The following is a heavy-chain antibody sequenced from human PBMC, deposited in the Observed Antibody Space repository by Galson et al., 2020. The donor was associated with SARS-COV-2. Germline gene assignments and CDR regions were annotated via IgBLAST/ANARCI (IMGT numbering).Heavy chain of an antibody. CDR3: ARGGGNSEMYGMDV. Sequence: GGSLRLSCAASGFTFSSYAMSWVRQAPGKGLEWVSAISGSGGSTYYADSVKGRFTISRDNSKNTLYLQMNSLRAEDTAVYYCARGGGNSEMYGMDVWGQGTMVTVSS. D-gene: IGHD2-21*02. V-gene: IGHV3-23*01. CDR1: GFTFSSYA. CDR2: ISGSGGST. J-gene: IGHJ6*02.